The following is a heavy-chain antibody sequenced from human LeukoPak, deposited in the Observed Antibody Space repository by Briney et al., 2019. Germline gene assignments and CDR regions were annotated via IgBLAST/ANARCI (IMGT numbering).Heavy chain of an antibody. D-gene: IGHD7-27*01. Sequence: MTGGSLRLSCAASGFTFSSYSMNWVRQAPGKGLEWVSSISGSSYYIYYADSVKGRFTISRDNAKNSLYLQMNSLRAEDTAVYYCARVFPSGETPSVDYWGQGTLVTVSS. CDR3: ARVFPSGETPSVDY. CDR1: GFTFSSYS. J-gene: IGHJ4*02. V-gene: IGHV3-21*01. CDR2: ISGSSYYI.